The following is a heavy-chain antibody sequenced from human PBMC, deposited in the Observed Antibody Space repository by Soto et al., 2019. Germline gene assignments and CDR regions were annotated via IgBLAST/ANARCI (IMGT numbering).Heavy chain of an antibody. CDR1: GFTFTRYS. J-gene: IGHJ4*02. V-gene: IGHV3-21*01. Sequence: GGSLRLSCAASGFTFTRYSMNWVRQAPGKGLEWVSSISSTTNYIYYADSMKGRFTVSRDNAKNSEYLEMNSLSAEDTAVYYCARESEDLTSNFDYWGQGTLVTVSS. CDR2: ISSTTNYI. CDR3: ARESEDLTSNFDY.